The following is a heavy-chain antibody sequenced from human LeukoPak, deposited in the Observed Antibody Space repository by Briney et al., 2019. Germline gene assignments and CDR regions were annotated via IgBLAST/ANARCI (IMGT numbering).Heavy chain of an antibody. CDR1: GFTFNSYA. Sequence: GGSLRLSCAASGFTFNSYAMSWVRQAPGKGLEWVSAISGSGGSTYYADSVKGRFTISRDNAMNSLYLQMNSLRAEDTAVYYCARYGNGAWLAHYSFDIWGQGTMVTVPS. J-gene: IGHJ3*02. CDR2: ISGSGGST. CDR3: ARYGNGAWLAHYSFDI. V-gene: IGHV3-23*01. D-gene: IGHD6-19*01.